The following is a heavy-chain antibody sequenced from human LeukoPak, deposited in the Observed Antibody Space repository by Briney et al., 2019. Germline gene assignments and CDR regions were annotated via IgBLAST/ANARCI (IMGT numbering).Heavy chain of an antibody. V-gene: IGHV3-48*01. D-gene: IGHD3-22*01. CDR1: GFTFSDYS. CDR2: ITSTSDTI. CDR3: ARSSGYPFFDF. J-gene: IGHJ5*01. Sequence: GGSLRLSCEASGFTFSDYSMNWVRQAPGEGLEWLSYITSTSDTIYYADSVKGRFTNSRDNAKNSVYLQMNSLRADDTAVYYCARSSGYPFFDFWGQGTLVTVSS.